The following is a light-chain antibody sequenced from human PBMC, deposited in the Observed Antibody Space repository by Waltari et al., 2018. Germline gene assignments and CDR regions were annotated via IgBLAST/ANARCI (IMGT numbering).Light chain of an antibody. CDR1: QGIRNG. CDR3: LQYNSYPWT. V-gene: IGKV1-17*01. Sequence: DIQMTQSPSSLSASVGDRVTITCRASQGIRNGLGWYQQQPGKAPKRLIYVASSLQSGVPSRFSGSGSGTEFTLTISSLQPEDFASYYCLQYNSYPWTFGQGTKVEIK. CDR2: VAS. J-gene: IGKJ1*01.